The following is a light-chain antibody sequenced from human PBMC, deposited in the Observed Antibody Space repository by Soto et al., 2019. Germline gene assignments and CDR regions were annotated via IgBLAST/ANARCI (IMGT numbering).Light chain of an antibody. CDR1: SSNIGAGYD. V-gene: IGLV1-40*01. CDR3: QSYASSLSVLHV. J-gene: IGLJ1*01. CDR2: GSS. Sequence: QSVLTQPPSVSGAPGQRVSISCTGSSSNIGAGYDVHWFQQLPGTAPKLLIYGSSNRPSGVPDRFSGSKSGTSASLAITGLQAEDEADYYCQSYASSLSVLHVFGTGTKLTVL.